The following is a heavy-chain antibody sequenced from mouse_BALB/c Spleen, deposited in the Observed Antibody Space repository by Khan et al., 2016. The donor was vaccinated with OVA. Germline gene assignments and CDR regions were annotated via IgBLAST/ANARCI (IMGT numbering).Heavy chain of an antibody. V-gene: IGHV1-87*01. D-gene: IGHD2-1*01. Sequence: QVQLQQSGAELARPGASVKLSCKASGYTFTRYWIQWVKARPGQGLEWIGAIYPGDGDTRYTQKFKGKATMTAEKSSSTAYMQLSSLASEDSAVYYCASHYCSDFDYWGQGTTLTVSA. CDR1: GYTFTRYW. CDR3: ASHYCSDFDY. J-gene: IGHJ2*01. CDR2: IYPGDGDT.